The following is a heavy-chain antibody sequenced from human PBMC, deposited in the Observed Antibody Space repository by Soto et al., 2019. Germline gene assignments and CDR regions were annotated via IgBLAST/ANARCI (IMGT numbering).Heavy chain of an antibody. CDR2: IRHESSYI. D-gene: IGHD3-3*01. J-gene: IGHJ6*02. V-gene: IGHV3-21*01. Sequence: GGSLRLSCTASGCTFTDYTMNWVRQAPGKGLEWVSSIRHESSYIYYVDSFKGRFTISRDNAKDSVILQMPGLRVADTGVYFCAVAAADFTSPYGMDVWGRGTTVTVSS. CDR3: AVAAADFTSPYGMDV. CDR1: GCTFTDYT.